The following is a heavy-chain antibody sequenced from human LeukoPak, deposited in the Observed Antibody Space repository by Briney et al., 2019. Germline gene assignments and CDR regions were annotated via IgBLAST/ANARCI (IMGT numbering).Heavy chain of an antibody. J-gene: IGHJ3*02. CDR3: ARGRIVGATPDAFDI. D-gene: IGHD1-26*01. V-gene: IGHV1-2*04. Sequence: ASVKVSCKASGYTFTGYYMHWVRQAPGQGLEWMGWINPNSGGTNYAQKFQGWVTMTRDTSISTAYMELSRLRSGDTAVYYCARGRIVGATPDAFDIWGQGTMVTVSS. CDR2: INPNSGGT. CDR1: GYTFTGYY.